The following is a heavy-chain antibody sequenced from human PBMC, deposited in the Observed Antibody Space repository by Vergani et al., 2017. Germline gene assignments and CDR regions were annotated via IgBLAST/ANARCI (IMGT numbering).Heavy chain of an antibody. Sequence: EVQLVESGGGLVQPGGSLRLSCAASGFTFSSYAMSWVRQAPGEGLEWVSGISDSGGNTYYADSVKGRFAISRDNSKNTLYLQMNSLRAEDTAVYYCAKDLASIAAAGTITFDYWGQGTLVTVSS. CDR2: ISDSGGNT. V-gene: IGHV3-23*04. J-gene: IGHJ4*02. CDR1: GFTFSSYA. D-gene: IGHD6-13*01. CDR3: AKDLASIAAAGTITFDY.